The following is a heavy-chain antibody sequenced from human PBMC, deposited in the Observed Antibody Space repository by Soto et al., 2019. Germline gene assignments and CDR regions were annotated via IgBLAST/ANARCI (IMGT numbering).Heavy chain of an antibody. CDR3: ARDRAYYYXSSGYLDPYYYYYGMDV. CDR1: GGSISSYY. J-gene: IGHJ6*01. V-gene: IGHV4-59*01. D-gene: IGHD3-22*01. CDR2: IYYSGST. Sequence: SETLSLTCTVSGGSISSYYWSWIRQPPGKGLEWIGYIYYSGSTNYNPSLKSRVTISVDTSKNQFSLKLSSVTAADTAVYYCARDRAYYYXSSGYLDPYYYYYGMDVWGQGTTVTVSS.